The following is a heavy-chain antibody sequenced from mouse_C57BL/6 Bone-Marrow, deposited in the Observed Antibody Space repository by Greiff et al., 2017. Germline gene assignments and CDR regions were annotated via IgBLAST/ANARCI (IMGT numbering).Heavy chain of an antibody. V-gene: IGHV1-15*01. CDR2: IDPETGGT. J-gene: IGHJ1*03. CDR3: TRWRDIWLLRYFDV. Sequence: QVQLQQSGAELVRPGASVTLSCKASGYTFTDYEMHWVKQTPVHGLEWIGAIDPETGGTAYNQKFKGKAILTADKSSSTAYMELRSLTSEDSAVYYCTRWRDIWLLRYFDVWGTGTTVTVSS. CDR1: GYTFTDYE. D-gene: IGHD2-3*01.